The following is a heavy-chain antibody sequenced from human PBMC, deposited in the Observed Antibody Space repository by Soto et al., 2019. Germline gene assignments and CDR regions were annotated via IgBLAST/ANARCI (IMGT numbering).Heavy chain of an antibody. D-gene: IGHD3-16*01. V-gene: IGHV1-18*01. Sequence: QVQLVQSGAEVKKPGASVKVSCKASGYTFTSYGISWVRQAPGQGLEWMGWISAYNGNTNYAQKLQGRVTMTTDTSTSTAYTELRSLRSDVTAVYYCARVRAGDPYYYCDMNVWGKGTTVTVSS. CDR2: ISAYNGNT. CDR3: ARVRAGDPYYYCDMNV. CDR1: GYTFTSYG. J-gene: IGHJ6*03.